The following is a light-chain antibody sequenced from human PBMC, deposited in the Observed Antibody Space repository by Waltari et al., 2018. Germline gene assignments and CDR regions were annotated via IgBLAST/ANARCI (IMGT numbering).Light chain of an antibody. V-gene: IGKV3-20*01. CDR2: DAS. CDR3: QKYVSLPAT. Sequence: SCRASQSVGRYVAWYQQKPGQAPRLLIYDASIRATGIPDRFSGSGSGTDFSLTISRLEPEDFAVYYCQKYVSLPATFGQGTKVEIK. J-gene: IGKJ1*01. CDR1: QSVGRY.